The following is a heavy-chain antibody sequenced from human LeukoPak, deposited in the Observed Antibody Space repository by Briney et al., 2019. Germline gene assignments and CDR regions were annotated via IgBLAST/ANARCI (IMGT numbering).Heavy chain of an antibody. CDR3: ARDDFGDSVDY. V-gene: IGHV3-21*01. Sequence: GGSLRLSCAASGFTFSRNSMNWVRQAPGKGLEWVSSISTSSSYINYADSVKGRFTISRDNAKNSLYLQMNSPRAEDTAVYYCARDDFGDSVDYWGQGTLVTVSA. CDR2: ISTSSSYI. CDR1: GFTFSRNS. J-gene: IGHJ4*02. D-gene: IGHD4-17*01.